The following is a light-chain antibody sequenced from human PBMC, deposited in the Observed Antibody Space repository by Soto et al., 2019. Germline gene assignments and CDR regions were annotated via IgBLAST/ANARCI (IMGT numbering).Light chain of an antibody. CDR2: KAS. CDR3: QQYNTYSPET. CDR1: HSIGTW. Sequence: DIQMTQSPSTLSASVGDRVTITCRASHSIGTWLAWYQQKPGKAPKLLIYKASSLQSGVPSRFSGSGSGTEFTLTISRLQPDDFATYYCQQYNTYSPETFGQGTRLEIK. J-gene: IGKJ5*01. V-gene: IGKV1-5*03.